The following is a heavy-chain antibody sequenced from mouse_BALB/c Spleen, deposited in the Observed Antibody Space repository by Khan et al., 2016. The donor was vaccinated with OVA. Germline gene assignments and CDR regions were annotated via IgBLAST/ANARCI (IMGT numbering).Heavy chain of an antibody. V-gene: IGHV1-5*01. CDR3: TRRNWDVAWFAY. J-gene: IGHJ3*01. CDR1: GYTFTSYW. CDR2: IYPGNTDT. D-gene: IGHD4-1*01. Sequence: LXESGTVLARPGASVKMSCKASGYTFTSYWMHWVKQRPGQGLEWIGDIYPGNTDTNYNQKFKGKAKLTAVTSTSTAYMELSSLTNEDSAVYYCTRRNWDVAWFAYWGQGTLVTVSA.